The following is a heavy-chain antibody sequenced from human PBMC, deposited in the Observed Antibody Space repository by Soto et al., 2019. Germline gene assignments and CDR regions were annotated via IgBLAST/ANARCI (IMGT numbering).Heavy chain of an antibody. J-gene: IGHJ4*02. D-gene: IGHD3-10*01. CDR2: VNFDGSTT. V-gene: IGHV3-74*01. CDR1: GFTFSSHW. Sequence: EVQLVESGGGLLQPGGSLRLSCAASGFTFSSHWMHWVRQSPGKGLVWVSRVNFDGSTTNYADSVKGRLTISRDNAKNPVYMQMNSLRAEDTAVSYCARGASGTYKLDYWGQGTLVTVSS. CDR3: ARGASGTYKLDY.